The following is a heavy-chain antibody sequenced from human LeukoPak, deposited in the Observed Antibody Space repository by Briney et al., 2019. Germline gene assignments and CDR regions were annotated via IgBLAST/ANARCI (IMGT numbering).Heavy chain of an antibody. V-gene: IGHV3-9*01. CDR1: GFTFDDYA. CDR3: AKGGSGAVPYYYYYYMDV. CDR2: ISWNSGSI. J-gene: IGHJ6*03. Sequence: GRSLRLSCAASGFTFDDYAMHWVRQAPGKGLEWVSGISWNSGSIGYADSVKGRITISRDNAKNSLYLQMNSLRAEDTALYYCAKGGSGAVPYYYYYYMDVWGKGTTVTVSS. D-gene: IGHD3-10*01.